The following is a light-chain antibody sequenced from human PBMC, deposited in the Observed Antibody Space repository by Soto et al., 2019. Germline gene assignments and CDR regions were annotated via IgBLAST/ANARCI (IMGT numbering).Light chain of an antibody. CDR3: QQYGSSIT. V-gene: IGKV3-20*01. CDR1: QSVPRSY. J-gene: IGKJ5*01. Sequence: EIVLTQSPGTLSLSPGERATLSCRASQSVPRSYLAWYQQKPGQAPRLLLYGTSSRATGIPDRFSGSGSGTDFTLTISRLEPEDFAVFYCQQYGSSITFGQGTRLEI. CDR2: GTS.